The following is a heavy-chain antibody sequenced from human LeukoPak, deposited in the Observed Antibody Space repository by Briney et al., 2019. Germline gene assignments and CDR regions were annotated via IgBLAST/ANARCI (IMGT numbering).Heavy chain of an antibody. CDR3: ARDRGYSGYDLFDY. Sequence: GRSLRLSCAASGFTFSSYAMNWVRQAPGKGLEWVALISYDGSNKNYADSVKGRFTISRDNSKNTLYLQMNSLRAEDTAVYYCARDRGYSGYDLFDYWGQGTLVTVSS. V-gene: IGHV3-30-3*01. CDR1: GFTFSSYA. J-gene: IGHJ4*02. CDR2: ISYDGSNK. D-gene: IGHD5-12*01.